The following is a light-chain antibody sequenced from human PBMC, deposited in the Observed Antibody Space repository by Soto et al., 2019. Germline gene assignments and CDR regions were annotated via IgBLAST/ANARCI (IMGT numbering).Light chain of an antibody. CDR3: ATWDRSLSAGV. Sequence: QSVLTQPPSVSAAPGQKVTISCSGSSSNIGNNYVSWYQQFPEAAPKLLIYDNDKRPSGIPDRFSGSKSGTSATLGITGLQTGDEADYYCATWDRSLSAGVFGGGTKVTVL. V-gene: IGLV1-51*01. CDR2: DND. CDR1: SSNIGNNY. J-gene: IGLJ2*01.